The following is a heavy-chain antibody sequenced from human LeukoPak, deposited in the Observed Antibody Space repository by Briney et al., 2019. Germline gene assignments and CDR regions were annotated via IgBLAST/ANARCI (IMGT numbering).Heavy chain of an antibody. J-gene: IGHJ4*02. CDR2: IHYSGST. CDR1: GVSISGFH. Sequence: SETLSLTCTVSGVSISGFHWSWLRQPPGKGLEWIGYIHYSGSTDYNPSLKSRVTISVDTSKNQFSLKLSSVTAADTAVYYCTRHLEYYGSGSYEYWGQGTLVTVSS. V-gene: IGHV4-59*08. D-gene: IGHD3-10*01. CDR3: TRHLEYYGSGSYEY.